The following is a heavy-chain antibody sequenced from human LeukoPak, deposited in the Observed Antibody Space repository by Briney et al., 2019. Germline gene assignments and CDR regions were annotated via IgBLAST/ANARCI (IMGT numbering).Heavy chain of an antibody. CDR2: IYHSGST. V-gene: IGHV4-30-2*01. Sequence: SQTLSLTCTISGGSISSGGYYWSWIRQPPGKGLEWIGYIYHSGSTYYNPSLKSRVTISVDRSKNQFSLKLSSVTAADTAVYYCAREYSSSWYDYYYMDVWGKGTTVTVSS. J-gene: IGHJ6*03. D-gene: IGHD6-13*01. CDR3: AREYSSSWYDYYYMDV. CDR1: GGSISSGGYY.